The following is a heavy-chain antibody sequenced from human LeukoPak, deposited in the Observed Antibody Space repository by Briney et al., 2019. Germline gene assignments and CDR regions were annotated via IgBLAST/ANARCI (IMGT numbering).Heavy chain of an antibody. D-gene: IGHD3-22*01. Sequence: GGPLTLPCAASGFTFSSYAMHWVRQARGKGREWGAVISYDGSNKYYAASVKGRFTISRDNSKNTLYLQMNRLRAEDTAVYYCARDRSYYYDSSGYDYWGQGTLVTVSS. CDR3: ARDRSYYYDSSGYDY. J-gene: IGHJ4*02. CDR2: ISYDGSNK. V-gene: IGHV3-30*04. CDR1: GFTFSSYA.